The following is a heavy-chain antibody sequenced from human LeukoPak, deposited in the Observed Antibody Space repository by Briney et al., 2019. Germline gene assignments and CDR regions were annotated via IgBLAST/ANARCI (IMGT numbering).Heavy chain of an antibody. CDR2: INPNSGGT. CDR1: GYTFTGYY. Sequence: ASVKVSCKASGYTFTGYYMHWVRQAPGQGLEWMGWINPNSGGTNYAQKFQGRVTMTRDTSISTAYMELSRLRSDDTAVYYCARHTSLGLPPAILENRFDPWGRGTLVTVSS. V-gene: IGHV1-2*02. D-gene: IGHD2-2*02. CDR3: ARHTSLGLPPAILENRFDP. J-gene: IGHJ5*02.